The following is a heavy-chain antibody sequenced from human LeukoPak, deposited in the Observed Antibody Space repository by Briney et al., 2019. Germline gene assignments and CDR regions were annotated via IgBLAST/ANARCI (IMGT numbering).Heavy chain of an antibody. J-gene: IGHJ4*02. CDR1: GFTFRSYV. CDR2: ISYEDGSNK. Sequence: GGSLRLSCAASGFTFRSYVMHWVRQAPGKGLEWVAAISYEDGSNKYYADSVKGRFTISRDNSKNTLYLQMNSLRAEDTAVYYCAKSKDNPLYYFDNWGQGTLVTVSS. V-gene: IGHV3-30*18. CDR3: AKSKDNPLYYFDN.